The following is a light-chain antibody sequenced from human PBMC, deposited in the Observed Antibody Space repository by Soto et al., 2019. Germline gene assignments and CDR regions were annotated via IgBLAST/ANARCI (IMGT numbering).Light chain of an antibody. CDR1: QSLDSY. J-gene: IGKJ4*01. Sequence: EIVLTQSPATLSLSPGERATLSCRASQSLDSYLAWYQQKPGQPPRLLIYDASSRATGIPARFSGSGSGTDFTLTISSLESEDFAVYYCQQRSDWQITFGGGT. CDR3: QQRSDWQIT. V-gene: IGKV3-11*01. CDR2: DAS.